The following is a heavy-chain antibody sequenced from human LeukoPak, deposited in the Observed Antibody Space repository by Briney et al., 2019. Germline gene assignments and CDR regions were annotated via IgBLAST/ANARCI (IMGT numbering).Heavy chain of an antibody. V-gene: IGHV1-18*01. Sequence: ASVKVSCKASGYTFFASDVSWVRQAPGQGLEWMGWISAYNGKTNYAQKFQGRVTMTTDTSTNTAYMELRSLRSDDTAVYYCASGMEGWYFDLWGRGTLVTVSS. J-gene: IGHJ2*01. D-gene: IGHD3-3*01. CDR2: ISAYNGKT. CDR3: ASGMEGWYFDL. CDR1: GYTFFASD.